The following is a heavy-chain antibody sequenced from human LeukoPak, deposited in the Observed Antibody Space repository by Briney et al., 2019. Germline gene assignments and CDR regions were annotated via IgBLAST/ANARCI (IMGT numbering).Heavy chain of an antibody. D-gene: IGHD1-26*01. CDR1: GGSISSYY. CDR3: ARTLVGVVGGKDY. J-gene: IGHJ4*02. Sequence: SETLSLTCTVSGGSISSYYWSWIRQPPGKGLEWIGYIYYSGSTNYNPSLKSRVTISVDTSKNQFSLKLSSVTAADTAVYYCARTLVGVVGGKDYWGQGTLVTVSS. CDR2: IYYSGST. V-gene: IGHV4-59*12.